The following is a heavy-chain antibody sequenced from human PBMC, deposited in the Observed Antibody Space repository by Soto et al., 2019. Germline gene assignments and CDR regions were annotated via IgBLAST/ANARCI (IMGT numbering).Heavy chain of an antibody. J-gene: IGHJ6*02. V-gene: IGHV1-18*01. D-gene: IGHD2-21*01. CDR1: GYTFTSYG. Sequence: ASVKVSCKASGYTFTSYGISWVRQAPGQGLEWMGWISAYNGNTNYAQKLQGRVTMTTDTSTSTAYMELRSLRSDDTAVYYCARSIPAWDYYYYGMDVWGQGTTVTVSS. CDR2: ISAYNGNT. CDR3: ARSIPAWDYYYYGMDV.